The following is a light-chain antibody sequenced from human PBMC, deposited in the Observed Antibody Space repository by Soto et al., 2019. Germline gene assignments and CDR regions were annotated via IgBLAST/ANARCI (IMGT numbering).Light chain of an antibody. CDR3: QQSYSMPRT. J-gene: IGKJ1*01. CDR1: QTINSY. Sequence: DIQMTQSPSSLSASVGDRVTITCRASQTINSYLNWYQQKPGKAPKVLIYSASSLQSGVPSRFSGSGSGTDFTLTIISLQPEDFATYYCQQSYSMPRTFGQGTKVEI. CDR2: SAS. V-gene: IGKV1-39*01.